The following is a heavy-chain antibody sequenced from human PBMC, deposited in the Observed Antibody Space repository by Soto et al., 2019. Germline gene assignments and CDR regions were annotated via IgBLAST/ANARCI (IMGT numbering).Heavy chain of an antibody. Sequence: KSSETLSLTCAVYGGSFSGYYWSWIRQPPGKGLEWIGEINHSGSTNYNPSLKSRVTISVDTSKNQFSLKLSSVTAADTAVYYCAVTPPTYYYGSGSYYSFDYWGQGTLVTVSS. V-gene: IGHV4-34*01. CDR2: INHSGST. CDR3: AVTPPTYYYGSGSYYSFDY. J-gene: IGHJ4*02. D-gene: IGHD3-10*01. CDR1: GGSFSGYY.